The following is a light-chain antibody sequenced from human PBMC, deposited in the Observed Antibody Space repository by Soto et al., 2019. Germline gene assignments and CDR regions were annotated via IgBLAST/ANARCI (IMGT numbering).Light chain of an antibody. CDR3: QQRSNWPYT. CDR1: QSVSSY. J-gene: IGKJ2*01. Sequence: EIVLTQSPATLSLSPGERATLSCRASQSVSSYLAWYQQKPGQAPRLLIYDASNRATGIPARFSGSGSGTDFTLTISSLEPEDFAVYYCQQRSNWPYTFSQGTKLEIK. CDR2: DAS. V-gene: IGKV3-11*01.